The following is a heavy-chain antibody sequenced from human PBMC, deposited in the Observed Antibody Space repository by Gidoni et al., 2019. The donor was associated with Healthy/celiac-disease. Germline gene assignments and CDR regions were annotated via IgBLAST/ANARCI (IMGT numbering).Heavy chain of an antibody. CDR1: GFTFSSYA. V-gene: IGHV3-23*01. CDR2: ISGSGGST. J-gene: IGHJ4*02. CDR3: ATSRVYGSGPDDY. Sequence: EVQLLESGGGLVQPGGSLRLSCAASGFTFSSYAMRWVRQAPGKGLEWVSAISGSGGSTYYADSVKGRFTISRDNSKNTLYLQMNSLRAEDTAVYYCATSRVYGSGPDDYWGQGTLVTVSS. D-gene: IGHD3-10*01.